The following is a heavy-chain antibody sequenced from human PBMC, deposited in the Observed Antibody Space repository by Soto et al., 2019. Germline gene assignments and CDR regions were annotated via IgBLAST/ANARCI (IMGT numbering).Heavy chain of an antibody. CDR3: ARGGKWELLLRL. CDR1: GFSFSDYG. J-gene: IGHJ4*02. D-gene: IGHD1-26*01. V-gene: IGHV3-33*01. Sequence: QVQLVESGGGVVRPGTSLRLSCEGSGFSFSDYGMNWVRQAPGKGLEWVAVIWYDGSVRRYADSVKGRFPISRDISKNTLYLQMNSLRVEDTAVYFCARGGKWELLLRLWGQGTLVTVSS. CDR2: IWYDGSVR.